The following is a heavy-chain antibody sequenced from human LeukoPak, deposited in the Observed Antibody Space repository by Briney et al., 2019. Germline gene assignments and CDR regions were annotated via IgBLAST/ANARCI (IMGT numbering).Heavy chain of an antibody. CDR3: TRDTGYYYGNSGGYYFDY. Sequence: GASVKVSCKASGYTFTSYGISWVRQAPGQGLEWMGWISAYNGNTNYVQKLQGRVTMTTDTSTSTAYMELRSLRSDDTAVYYCTRDTGYYYGNSGGYYFDYWGQGTLVTVSS. CDR1: GYTFTSYG. D-gene: IGHD3-22*01. CDR2: ISAYNGNT. V-gene: IGHV1-18*01. J-gene: IGHJ4*02.